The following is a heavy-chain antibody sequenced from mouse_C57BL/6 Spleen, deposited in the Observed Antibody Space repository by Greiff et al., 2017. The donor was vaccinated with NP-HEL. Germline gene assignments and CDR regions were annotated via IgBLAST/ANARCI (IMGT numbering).Heavy chain of an antibody. Sequence: QVQLQQPGAELVKAGASVKMSCKASGYTFTSYWMHWVKQRLGQGLEWFAETNPTNGRIYYNEKFKSKATLTVDKSSSTAYMLLSGPTFEDSAVYYCARSKKIVATYFDYWGQGTTLTVSS. CDR1: GYTFTSYW. V-gene: IGHV1S81*02. J-gene: IGHJ2*01. CDR2: TNPTNGRI. D-gene: IGHD1-1*01. CDR3: ARSKKIVATYFDY.